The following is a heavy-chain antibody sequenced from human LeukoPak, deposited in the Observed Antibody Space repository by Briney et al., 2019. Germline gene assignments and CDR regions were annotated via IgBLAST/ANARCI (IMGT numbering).Heavy chain of an antibody. D-gene: IGHD3-16*01. CDR2: IYTSGST. CDR3: ARIGLMGHTYYFDY. Sequence: SETLSLTRPVSGGSISSYHWSWMRQPAGKGLEWIGRIYTSGSTNYNPSLKSRVTMSVDTSKNQFSLKLSSVTAADTAVYYCARIGLMGHTYYFDYWGQGTLVTVSS. V-gene: IGHV4-4*07. CDR1: GGSISSYH. J-gene: IGHJ4*02.